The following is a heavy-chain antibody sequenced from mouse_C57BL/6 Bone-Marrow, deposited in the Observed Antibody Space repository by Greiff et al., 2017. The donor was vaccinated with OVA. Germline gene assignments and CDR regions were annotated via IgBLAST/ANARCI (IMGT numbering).Heavy chain of an antibody. V-gene: IGHV1-26*01. CDR3: ARRYYVSSYYFDY. Sequence: VQLQQSGPELVKPGASVKISCKASGYTFTDYYMNWVKQSHGKSLEWIGDINPNNGGTSYNQKFKGKATLTVDKSSSTAYMALRSLTSEVSAVYYCARRYYVSSYYFDYWGQGTTLTVSS. D-gene: IGHD1-1*01. J-gene: IGHJ2*01. CDR2: INPNNGGT. CDR1: GYTFTDYY.